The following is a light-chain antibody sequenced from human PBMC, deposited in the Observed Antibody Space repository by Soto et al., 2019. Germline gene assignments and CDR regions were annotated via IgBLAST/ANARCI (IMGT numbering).Light chain of an antibody. CDR1: SSNIGAGYD. Sequence: QSVLTQPPSVSGAPGQRVTISCTGSSSNIGAGYDVHWYQQLPGTAPKLLIYGNSNRPSGVPDRFSXXKXGXXASLAITGLQAEDEADYYCQSYDSSLSGSEVFGGGTKLTVL. V-gene: IGLV1-40*01. CDR2: GNS. CDR3: QSYDSSLSGSEV. J-gene: IGLJ2*01.